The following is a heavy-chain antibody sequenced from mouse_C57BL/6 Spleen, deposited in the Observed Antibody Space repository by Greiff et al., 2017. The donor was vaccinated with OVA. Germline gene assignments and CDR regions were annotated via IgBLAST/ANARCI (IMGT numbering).Heavy chain of an antibody. V-gene: IGHV1-5*01. J-gene: IGHJ4*01. CDR1: GYTFTSYW. D-gene: IGHD2-5*01. CDR3: TRKGGDSNYPYAMDY. Sequence: EVQLQQSGTVLARPGASVKMSCKTSGYTFTSYWMHWVKQRPGQGLEWIGAIYPGNSDTSYNQKFKGKAKLTAVTSASTAYMELSSLTNEDSAVYYCTRKGGDSNYPYAMDYWGQGTSVTVSS. CDR2: IYPGNSDT.